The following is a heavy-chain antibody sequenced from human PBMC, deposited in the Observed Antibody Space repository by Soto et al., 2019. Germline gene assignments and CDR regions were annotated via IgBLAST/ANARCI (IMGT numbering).Heavy chain of an antibody. D-gene: IGHD3-3*01. V-gene: IGHV4-39*01. CDR1: DGSITSSNNF. CDR3: ATSITAFGLLIPPFAP. CDR2: IFYGGNT. J-gene: IGHJ5*02. Sequence: SETLSLTCTVSDGSITSSNNFWGWIRQPPGKGLEWIGTIFYGGNTYYNPSLKSRVTMSVDTFKNQFSLRLSSVTAADTAVYYCATSITAFGLLIPPFAPWGQGTRVTVSS.